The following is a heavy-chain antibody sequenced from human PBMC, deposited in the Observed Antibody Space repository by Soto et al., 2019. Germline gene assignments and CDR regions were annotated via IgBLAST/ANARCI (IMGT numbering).Heavy chain of an antibody. Sequence: VQLVESGGGLVQPGGSLRLSCAASGFTFSSYDMHWVRQATGKGLEWVSAIGTAGDTYYPGSVKGRFTISRENAKNSLYLQMNSLRAEDTAVYYCARGAPRGDYDYWGQGTLVTVSS. J-gene: IGHJ4*02. CDR3: ARGAPRGDYDY. D-gene: IGHD4-17*01. CDR2: IGTAGDT. CDR1: GFTFSSYD. V-gene: IGHV3-13*01.